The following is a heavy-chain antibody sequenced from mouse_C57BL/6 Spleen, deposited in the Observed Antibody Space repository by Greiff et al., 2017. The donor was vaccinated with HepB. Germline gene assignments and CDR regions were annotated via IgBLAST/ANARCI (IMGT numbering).Heavy chain of an antibody. CDR3: TTRGGYGPRFAY. CDR1: GFNIKDDY. D-gene: IGHD2-10*02. CDR2: IDPENGDT. V-gene: IGHV14-4*01. Sequence: EVQLQQSGAELVRPGASVKLSCTASGFNIKDDYMHWVKQRPEQGLEWIGWIDPENGDTEYASKFQGKATITADTSSNTAYLQLSSLTSEDTAVYYCTTRGGYGPRFAYWGQGTLVTVSA. J-gene: IGHJ3*01.